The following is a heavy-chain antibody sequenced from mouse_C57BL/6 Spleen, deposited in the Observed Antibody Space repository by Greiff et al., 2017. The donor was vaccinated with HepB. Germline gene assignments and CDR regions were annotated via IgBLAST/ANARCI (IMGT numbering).Heavy chain of an antibody. Sequence: QVQLKQSGAELVRPGTSVKLSCKASGYTFTSYWMHWVKQRPGQGLEWIGVIDPSDSYTNYNQKFKGKATLTVDTSSSTAYMQLSSLTSEDSAVYYCARGGNYEAYYAMDYWGQGTSVTVSS. V-gene: IGHV1-59*01. CDR1: GYTFTSYW. CDR2: IDPSDSYT. D-gene: IGHD2-1*01. CDR3: ARGGNYEAYYAMDY. J-gene: IGHJ4*01.